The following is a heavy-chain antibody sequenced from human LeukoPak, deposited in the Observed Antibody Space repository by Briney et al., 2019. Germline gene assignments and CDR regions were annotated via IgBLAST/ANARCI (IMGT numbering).Heavy chain of an antibody. CDR1: GFTFSSYG. V-gene: IGHV3-30*02. J-gene: IGHJ4*02. CDR2: IRYDGSNK. D-gene: IGHD2-2*01. CDR3: AKVKYPPHDIVVVPAAPPYYFDY. Sequence: GGSLRLSCAASGFTFSSYGMHWVRQAPGKGLEWVAFIRYDGSNKYYADSVKGRFTISRDNSKNTLYLQMNSLRAEDTAVYYCAKVKYPPHDIVVVPAAPPYYFDYWGQGTLVTVSS.